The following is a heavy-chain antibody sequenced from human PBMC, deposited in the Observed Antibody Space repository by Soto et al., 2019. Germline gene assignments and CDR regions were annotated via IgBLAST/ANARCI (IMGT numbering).Heavy chain of an antibody. Sequence: PSETLSLTCTASGGSITSSSHFWVWGRQPPGKGLEWIGTIYFTGNTYYTPSLKSRLTMYIDTSKNEFSLRLNSVTAADTAVYYCAGQTFTIAAASYGRSNWFDPWGPGTLVTVSS. D-gene: IGHD6-25*01. V-gene: IGHV4-39*01. J-gene: IGHJ5*02. CDR3: AGQTFTIAAASYGRSNWFDP. CDR2: IYFTGNT. CDR1: GGSITSSSHF.